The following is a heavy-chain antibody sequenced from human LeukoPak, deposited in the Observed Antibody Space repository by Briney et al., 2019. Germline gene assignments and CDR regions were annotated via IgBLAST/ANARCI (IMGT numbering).Heavy chain of an antibody. CDR3: ARDLEGYYYYYMDV. CDR2: INTSGST. J-gene: IGHJ6*03. D-gene: IGHD5-24*01. CDR1: GGSISSGSYY. V-gene: IGHV4-61*02. Sequence: SETLSLTCTVSGGSISSGSYYWSWIRQPAGKGLEWIGRINTSGSTNYNPSLKSRVTISLGTSKNQFSLKLTSVTAADTAVYYCARDLEGYYYYYMDVWGKGTTVTISS.